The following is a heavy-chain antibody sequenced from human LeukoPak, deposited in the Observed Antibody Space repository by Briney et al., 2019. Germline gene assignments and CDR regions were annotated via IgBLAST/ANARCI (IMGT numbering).Heavy chain of an antibody. V-gene: IGHV3-23*01. CDR3: AKEAALSSTFSYYYYGMDV. J-gene: IGHJ6*02. CDR2: MSGSGGST. CDR1: GFTFSSYA. D-gene: IGHD2-2*01. Sequence: GGSLRLSCAASGFTFSSYAMSWVRQAPGKGLEWVSAMSGSGGSTYYADSVKGRFTISRDNSKNTLYLQMNSLRAEDTAVYYCAKEAALSSTFSYYYYGMDVWGQGTTVTVSS.